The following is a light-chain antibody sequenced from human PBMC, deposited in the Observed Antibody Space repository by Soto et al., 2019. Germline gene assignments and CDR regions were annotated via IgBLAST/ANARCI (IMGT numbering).Light chain of an antibody. CDR1: QSVSSSY. Sequence: EILLAQSPGTLSLSPGERATLSCRASQSVSSSYLAWYQQIPGQAPRLLIYGASSRATGIPDRFSGSGSGTDFTLTISRLEPEDFATYYCQQYNTYSTFGQGTRLEIK. V-gene: IGKV3-20*01. J-gene: IGKJ5*01. CDR2: GAS. CDR3: QQYNTYST.